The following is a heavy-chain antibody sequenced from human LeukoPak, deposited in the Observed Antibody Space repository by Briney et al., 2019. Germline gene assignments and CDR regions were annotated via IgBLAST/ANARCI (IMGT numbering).Heavy chain of an antibody. J-gene: IGHJ4*02. V-gene: IGHV3-7*01. CDR2: IKPDGGEK. D-gene: IGHD4-17*01. CDR1: GFSFDTYW. CDR3: ARHPYGVLDY. Sequence: GGSLRLSCAVSGFSFDTYWMTWVRQAPGKGLEWVANIKPDGGEKYYVDSLKGRFTISRDNARNSLYLQMNSLRAEDTAVYYCARHPYGVLDYWGQGTLVTVSS.